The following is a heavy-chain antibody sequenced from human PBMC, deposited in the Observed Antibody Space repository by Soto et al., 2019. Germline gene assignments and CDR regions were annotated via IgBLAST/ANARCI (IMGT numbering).Heavy chain of an antibody. J-gene: IGHJ6*02. Sequence: PGESLKISCKGSGYSFTSYWIGWVRQMPGKGLEWMGIIYPGDSDTRYSPSFQGQVTISADKSISTAYLQWSGLKASDTAMHYCARVHSRPAGGHYYYYYGMDVWGQGTTVTVSS. D-gene: IGHD3-10*01. CDR1: GYSFTSYW. V-gene: IGHV5-51*01. CDR2: IYPGDSDT. CDR3: ARVHSRPAGGHYYYYYGMDV.